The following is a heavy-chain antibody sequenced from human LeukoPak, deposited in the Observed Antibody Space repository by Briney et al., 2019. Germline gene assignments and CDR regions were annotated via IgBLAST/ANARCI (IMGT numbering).Heavy chain of an antibody. CDR1: GFTFSHYW. J-gene: IGHJ4*02. Sequence: AGGSLRLSCAASGFTFSHYWMAWVRQAPGKGLEWVAIIRPDANDGSYVDSVKGRFTISRDNAKNSLYLQLNSLRAEDRAVYFCARADWGSIDYWGQGALVTVSS. D-gene: IGHD7-27*01. V-gene: IGHV3-7*01. CDR2: IRPDANDG. CDR3: ARADWGSIDY.